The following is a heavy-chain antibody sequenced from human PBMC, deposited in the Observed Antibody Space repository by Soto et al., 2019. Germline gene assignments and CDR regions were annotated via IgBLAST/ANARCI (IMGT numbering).Heavy chain of an antibody. J-gene: IGHJ3*02. CDR1: GFTFSSYW. V-gene: IGHV3-74*01. CDR2: INSDGSST. CDR3: ARGRGPRYWGHAFEI. Sequence: LRLSCAASGFTFSSYWMHWVRQAPGKGLVWVSRINSDGSSTSYADSVKGRFTISRDNAKNTLYLQMNSLRAEDTAVYYCARGRGPRYWGHAFEIWGQGTMVTVSS. D-gene: IGHD2-8*02.